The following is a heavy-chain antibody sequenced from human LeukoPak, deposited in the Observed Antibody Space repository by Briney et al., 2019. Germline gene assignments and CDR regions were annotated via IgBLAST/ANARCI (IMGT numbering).Heavy chain of an antibody. CDR1: GGSISSYY. Sequence: SETLSLTCTVSGGSISSYYWSWIRQPPGKGLEWIGYIYCSGSTNYNPSLKSRVTISVDTSKNQFSLKLSSVTAADTAVYYCARRSEPYYYYGMDVWGQGTTVTVSS. V-gene: IGHV4-59*08. CDR3: ARRSEPYYYYGMDV. CDR2: IYCSGST. D-gene: IGHD1-26*01. J-gene: IGHJ6*02.